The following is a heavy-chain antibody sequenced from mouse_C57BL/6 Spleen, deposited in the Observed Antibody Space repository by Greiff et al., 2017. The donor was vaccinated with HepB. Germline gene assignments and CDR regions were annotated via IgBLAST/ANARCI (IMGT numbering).Heavy chain of an antibody. D-gene: IGHD2-1*01. CDR1: GYAFTNYL. V-gene: IGHV1-54*01. CDR2: INPGSGGT. CDR3: AREGYGNY. J-gene: IGHJ2*01. Sequence: QVQLQQSGAELVRPGTSVKVSCKASGYAFTNYLIEWVKQRPGQGLEWIGVINPGSGGTNYNEKFKGKATLTADKSSSTAYMQLSSLTSEDSAVYFCAREGYGNYWGQGTTLTVSS.